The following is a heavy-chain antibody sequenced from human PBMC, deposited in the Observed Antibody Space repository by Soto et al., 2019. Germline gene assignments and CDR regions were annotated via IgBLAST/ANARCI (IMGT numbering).Heavy chain of an antibody. J-gene: IGHJ4*02. CDR1: GFTFSGHW. Sequence: EVQLVESGGGLVQPGGSLRLSCAASGFTFSGHWMSWVRQAPGKGLEWVANIKQDGREKYYVDSVKGRFTISRDNAKNSLHLEMNSLRVEDTAMYYCARDMGIAVPGRGLYDYCGQGTLVTVSS. V-gene: IGHV3-7*01. CDR3: ARDMGIAVPGRGLYDY. CDR2: IKQDGREK. D-gene: IGHD6-19*01.